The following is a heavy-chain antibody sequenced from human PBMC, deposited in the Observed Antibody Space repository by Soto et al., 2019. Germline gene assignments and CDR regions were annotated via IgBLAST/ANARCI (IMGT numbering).Heavy chain of an antibody. J-gene: IGHJ5*02. Sequence: ASRKDSLQASGYTFTSYSIHWVRQAPRRGLEWMGWINPGNGNTKYSQQFQGRVTITADESTSTAYMELGGLRSEDTAVYYCAREGGGIAAAGRSWFDPWGQGTLVTVSS. CDR2: INPGNGNT. CDR1: GYTFTSYS. D-gene: IGHD6-13*01. V-gene: IGHV1-3*01. CDR3: AREGGGIAAAGRSWFDP.